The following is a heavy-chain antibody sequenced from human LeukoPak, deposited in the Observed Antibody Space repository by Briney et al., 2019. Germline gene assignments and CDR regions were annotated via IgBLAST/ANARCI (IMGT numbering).Heavy chain of an antibody. CDR2: INPCGGTT. V-gene: IGHV1-46*01. CDR1: GYTFTSYY. D-gene: IGHD3-10*01. Sequence: ASVKVSCKASGYTFTSYYMYWVRQAPGLGLEWMGIINPCGGTTSYAQMFQGRVTMTGDMSTSTVYMELSSLRSDDTAVYYCARALYYYGSGSYYIPYAFDIWGQGTMVTVSS. J-gene: IGHJ3*02. CDR3: ARALYYYGSGSYYIPYAFDI.